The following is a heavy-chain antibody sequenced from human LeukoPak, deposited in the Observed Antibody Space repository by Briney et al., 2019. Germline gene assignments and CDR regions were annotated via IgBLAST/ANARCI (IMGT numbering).Heavy chain of an antibody. CDR2: ISGSGGST. J-gene: IGHJ4*02. CDR3: ARGGTYYYDSSGYYSPAGY. CDR1: GFTFSSYA. Sequence: GGSLRLSCAASGFTFSSYAMSWVRQAPGKGLEWVSAISGSGGSTYYADSVKGRFTISRDNAKNSLYLQMNSLRAEDTAVYYCARGGTYYYDSSGYYSPAGYWGQGTLVTVSS. D-gene: IGHD3-22*01. V-gene: IGHV3-23*01.